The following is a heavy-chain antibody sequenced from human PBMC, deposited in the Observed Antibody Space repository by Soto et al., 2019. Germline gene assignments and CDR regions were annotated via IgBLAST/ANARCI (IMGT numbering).Heavy chain of an antibody. J-gene: IGHJ5*02. CDR2: MNPNRGNT. V-gene: IGHV1-8*01. CDR3: ARDPLDYYDSSAPVQDWFDP. CDR1: GYTFTSYD. Sequence: ASVKVSCKASGYTFTSYDINWVRQATGQGLEWMGWMNPNRGNTGYAQKFQGRVTMTRNTSISTAYMELSSLRSEDTAVYYCARDPLDYYDSSAPVQDWFDPWGQGTLVTVSS. D-gene: IGHD3-22*01.